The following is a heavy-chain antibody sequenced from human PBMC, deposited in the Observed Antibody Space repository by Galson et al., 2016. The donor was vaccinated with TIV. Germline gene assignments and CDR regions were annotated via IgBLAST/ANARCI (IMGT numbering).Heavy chain of an antibody. CDR3: ARSGDYGDY. CDR2: ITPIFGTP. D-gene: IGHD4-17*01. V-gene: IGHV1-69*13. Sequence: SVKVSCKASGGIFNTYTISWVRQAPGQGLEWMGKITPIFGTPNYAQMFQGRVSITADESTSTAYMELSSLRSGDTAVYYCARSGDYGDYWGQGTLVTVSS. CDR1: GGIFNTYT. J-gene: IGHJ4*02.